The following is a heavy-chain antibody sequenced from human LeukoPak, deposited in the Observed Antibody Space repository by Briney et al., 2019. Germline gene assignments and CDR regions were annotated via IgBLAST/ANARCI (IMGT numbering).Heavy chain of an antibody. D-gene: IGHD3-10*01. CDR1: GSTFSRYW. Sequence: GGSLRLSCAASGSTFSRYWMSWVRQTPEKGLEWVANIKQDGSEKNYVDSVKGQFTISRDNAKNSLYLQMNSLRAEDTAVYYCASAAGWELGYWGQGTLVTVSS. J-gene: IGHJ4*02. CDR3: ASAAGWELGY. CDR2: IKQDGSEK. V-gene: IGHV3-7*01.